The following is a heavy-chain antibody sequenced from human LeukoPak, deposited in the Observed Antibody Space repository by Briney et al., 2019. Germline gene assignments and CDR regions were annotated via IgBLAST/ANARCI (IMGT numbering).Heavy chain of an antibody. J-gene: IGHJ3*02. Sequence: GASVTVSCKASGYTFTRYYMHWVRQAPGQGLEWMGWINPNSGGTNYAQKFQGRVTMTRDTSISTAYMELSRLRSDDTAVYYCARDHPVAAIAFDIWGQGTMVTVSS. CDR1: GYTFTRYY. D-gene: IGHD2-15*01. CDR3: ARDHPVAAIAFDI. V-gene: IGHV1-2*02. CDR2: INPNSGGT.